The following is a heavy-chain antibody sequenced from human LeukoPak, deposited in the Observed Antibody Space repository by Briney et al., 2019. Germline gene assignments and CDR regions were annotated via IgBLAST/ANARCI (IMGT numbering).Heavy chain of an antibody. CDR3: ARRITIIYYMDL. J-gene: IGHJ6*03. Sequence: SETLSLTCAVYDGSFGGYYWTWLRQFPGKGLEWIGEINDSGGTNYSPSLKSRVTISVATSKNQFSLKLSSVTAADTAVYYCARRITIIYYMDLWGKGTTVIVSS. D-gene: IGHD5-24*01. CDR2: INDSGGT. V-gene: IGHV4-34*01. CDR1: DGSFGGYY.